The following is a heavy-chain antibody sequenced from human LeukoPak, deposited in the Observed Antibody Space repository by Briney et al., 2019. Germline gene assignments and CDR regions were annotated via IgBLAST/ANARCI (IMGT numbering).Heavy chain of an antibody. V-gene: IGHV3-23*01. CDR2: LSGSGSST. CDR1: GFTVSSNY. CDR3: AKDLSYGFDY. J-gene: IGHJ4*02. D-gene: IGHD5-18*01. Sequence: GGSLRLSCAASGFTVSSNYMSWVRQAPGKGLEWVSALSGSGSSTYYADSVKGRFTISRDNSKNTLYLQMSSLRAEDTAVYYCAKDLSYGFDYWGQGTLVTVSS.